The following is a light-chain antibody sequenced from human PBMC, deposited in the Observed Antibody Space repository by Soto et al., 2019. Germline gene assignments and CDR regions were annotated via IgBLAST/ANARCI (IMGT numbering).Light chain of an antibody. CDR2: GAS. J-gene: IGKJ1*01. CDR3: PQYGSSP. Sequence: EIVLTQSPGTLSLSPGERATLSCRASQSVSSSYLAWYQQKPGQAPRLLIYGASSRATGIPDRFSGSGSGTDFTLTISRLEPEDFAVYYCPQYGSSPLGQGTKVEIK. V-gene: IGKV3-20*01. CDR1: QSVSSSY.